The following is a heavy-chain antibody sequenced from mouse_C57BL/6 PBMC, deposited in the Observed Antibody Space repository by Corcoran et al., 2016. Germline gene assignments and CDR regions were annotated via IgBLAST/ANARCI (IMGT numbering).Heavy chain of an antibody. Sequence: QVQLQQSGAELARPGASVKLSCKASGYTFTSCGISWVKQRTGQGLEWIGEIYPSSGNTYYNEKFKGKATLTADKSSSTAYMELRSLTSEDSAVYFCARRGTTVDAMDYWGQGTSVTVSS. CDR1: GYTFTSCG. J-gene: IGHJ4*01. D-gene: IGHD1-1*01. CDR3: ARRGTTVDAMDY. V-gene: IGHV1-81*01. CDR2: IYPSSGNT.